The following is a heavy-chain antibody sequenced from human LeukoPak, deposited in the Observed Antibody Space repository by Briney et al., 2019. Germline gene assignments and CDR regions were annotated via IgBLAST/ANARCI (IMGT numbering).Heavy chain of an antibody. J-gene: IGHJ4*02. CDR1: GFTFSNHA. CDR3: AKRYYSDSSGYLGSLNY. D-gene: IGHD3-22*01. Sequence: PGGSLRLSCAASGFTFSNHAMSWVRQAPGKGLEWVSAISGGGGSTYYADSVRGRFTISRDNSKNTVYLQMNSLRAEDTAVYYYAKRYYSDSSGYLGSLNYWGQGTLVTVSS. V-gene: IGHV3-23*01. CDR2: ISGGGGST.